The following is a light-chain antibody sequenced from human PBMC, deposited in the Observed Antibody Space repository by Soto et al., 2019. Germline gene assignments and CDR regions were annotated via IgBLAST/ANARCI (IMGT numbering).Light chain of an antibody. V-gene: IGKV3-20*01. CDR1: QSVSSSY. CDR3: QQHGSSQLT. CDR2: GAN. Sequence: EIVLTQSPGTLSLSPGERATLSCRASQSVSSSYLAWYQQKPGQAPRLLIYGANNRATGISDRFSGSGSGTDFTLTISRLESDDLEVYYCQQHGSSQLTLGGGTKADIK. J-gene: IGKJ4*01.